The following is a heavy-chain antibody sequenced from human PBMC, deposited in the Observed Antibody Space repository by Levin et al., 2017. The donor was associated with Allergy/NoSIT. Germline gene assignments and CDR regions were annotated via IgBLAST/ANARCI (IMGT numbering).Heavy chain of an antibody. CDR1: GGSFSGYY. CDR2: INHSGST. Sequence: SETLSLTCAVYGGSFSGYYWSWIRQPPGKGLEWIGEINHSGSTNYNPSLKSRVTISVDTSKNQFSLKLSSVTAADTAVYYCARAPEWLLGFPDYWGQGTLVTVSS. CDR3: ARAPEWLLGFPDY. J-gene: IGHJ4*02. D-gene: IGHD3-3*01. V-gene: IGHV4-34*01.